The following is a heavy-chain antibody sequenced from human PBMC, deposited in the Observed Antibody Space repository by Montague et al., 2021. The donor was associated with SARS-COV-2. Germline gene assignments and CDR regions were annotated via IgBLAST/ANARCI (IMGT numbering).Heavy chain of an antibody. V-gene: IGHV4-61*02. CDR3: ARVVVGTMVRGVIPAYYYYGMDV. Sequence: TLSLTCTVSGGSISSGSYYWSWIRQPAGKGLEWIGRIYTSGSTNYNPSLKGRVTISVGTSKNQFSLKLSSVTAADTAVYYCARVVVGTMVRGVIPAYYYYGMDVWGQGTTVTVSS. CDR2: IYTSGST. J-gene: IGHJ6*02. D-gene: IGHD3-10*01. CDR1: GGSISSGSYY.